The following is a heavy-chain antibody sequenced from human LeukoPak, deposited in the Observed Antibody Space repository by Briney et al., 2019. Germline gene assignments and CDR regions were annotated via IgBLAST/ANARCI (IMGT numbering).Heavy chain of an antibody. V-gene: IGHV4-59*08. Sequence: SETLSLTCTVSGGSISSYYGSWIRQPPGKGLEWIGYIYYSGSTNYNPSLKSRVTISVDTSKNQFSLKLSSVTAADTDVYYCARKYSSGWYRSDRYAFDIWGQGTMVTVSS. CDR1: GGSISSYY. J-gene: IGHJ3*02. D-gene: IGHD6-19*01. CDR3: ARKYSSGWYRSDRYAFDI. CDR2: IYYSGST.